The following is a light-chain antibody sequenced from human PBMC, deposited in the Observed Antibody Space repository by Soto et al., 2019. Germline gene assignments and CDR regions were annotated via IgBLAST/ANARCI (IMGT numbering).Light chain of an antibody. CDR1: SSNIGAGYE. CDR3: QSYDSSLRGYV. CDR2: ENN. Sequence: QSVLTQPPSVSEAPGQRVTISCTGSSSNIGAGYEAHWYQQVPGTAPKLLIYENNNRPSGVPDRFSGSKSGTSASLAITGFQAEDEEEYYCQSYDSSLRGYVFGTGTKLTVL. J-gene: IGLJ1*01. V-gene: IGLV1-40*01.